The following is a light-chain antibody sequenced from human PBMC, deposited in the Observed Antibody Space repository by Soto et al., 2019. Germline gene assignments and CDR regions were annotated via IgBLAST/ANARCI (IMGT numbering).Light chain of an antibody. CDR1: SSSIGSNY. Sequence: QSVLTQPPSVSAAPGQKVTISCSGSSSSIGSNYVSWYQQLPGTAPKLLICDNNKRPSGIPDRFSGSKSGTSATLGITGLQTGDEADYYCGTWDSSLSAGVFGGGTKLTVL. J-gene: IGLJ3*02. V-gene: IGLV1-51*01. CDR3: GTWDSSLSAGV. CDR2: DNN.